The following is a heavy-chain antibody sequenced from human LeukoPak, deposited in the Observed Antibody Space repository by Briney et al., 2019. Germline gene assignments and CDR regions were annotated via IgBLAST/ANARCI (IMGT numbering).Heavy chain of an antibody. CDR2: INSDGSST. V-gene: IGHV3-74*01. J-gene: IGHJ3*02. CDR1: RFTFSSYW. CDR3: ATKHGGPYAFDI. D-gene: IGHD2-21*01. Sequence: PGGSLRLSCAAPRFTFSSYWMHWVRQAPGKGLVWVSRINSDGSSTSYADSVKGRFTISRDNAKNTLYLQMNSLRAEDTAVYYCATKHGGPYAFDIWGQGTMVTVSS.